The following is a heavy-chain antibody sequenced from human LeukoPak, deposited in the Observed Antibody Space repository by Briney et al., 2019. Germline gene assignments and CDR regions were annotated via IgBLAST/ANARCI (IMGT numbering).Heavy chain of an antibody. J-gene: IGHJ4*02. CDR3: ARGGYGIAARLFDY. V-gene: IGHV4-4*07. CDR2: LYNNGST. D-gene: IGHD6-6*01. Sequence: SETLSLTCTVSGGSLWSFYWSWVRQPAGKGLEWIGRLYNNGSTNYSPSLKSRVTISVDTSKNQFSLKLSSVTAADTAVYYCARGGYGIAARLFDYWGQGTLVTVSS. CDR1: GGSLWSFY.